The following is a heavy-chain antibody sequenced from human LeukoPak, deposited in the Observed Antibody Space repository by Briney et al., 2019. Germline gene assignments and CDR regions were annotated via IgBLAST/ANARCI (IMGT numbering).Heavy chain of an antibody. CDR3: ARAVVPAAHGGDAFDI. Sequence: PSETLSLTCTVSGGSISSYYWSWIRQPPGKGLEWIGYIYYSGSTNYNPSLKSRVTISVDTSKNQFSLKLRSVTAADTAVYYCARAVVPAAHGGDAFDIWGQGTMVAVSS. V-gene: IGHV4-59*01. CDR1: GGSISSYY. D-gene: IGHD2-2*01. CDR2: IYYSGST. J-gene: IGHJ3*02.